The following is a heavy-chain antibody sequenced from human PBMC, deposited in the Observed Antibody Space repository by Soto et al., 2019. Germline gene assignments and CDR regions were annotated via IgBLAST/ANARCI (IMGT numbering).Heavy chain of an antibody. V-gene: IGHV3-48*02. J-gene: IGHJ4*02. CDR2: ISSSSGAM. Sequence: EVQLVESGGGLVQPGGSLRLSCAASGFTFSSYSMSWVRQAPGKGLEWVSYISSSSGAMYYADSVKGRFTISRDNAKNSLYLKMNSLRDEDTAVYYCARDLVGTTYEGYWGQGTLVTVSS. CDR1: GFTFSSYS. D-gene: IGHD1-7*01. CDR3: ARDLVGTTYEGY.